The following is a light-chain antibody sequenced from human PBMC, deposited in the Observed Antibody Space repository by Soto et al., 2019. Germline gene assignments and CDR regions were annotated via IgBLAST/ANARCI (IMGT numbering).Light chain of an antibody. CDR1: QSLLHSNGYNY. V-gene: IGKV2-28*01. J-gene: IGKJ2*02. CDR2: LGS. Sequence: DIVMTQSPLSLPVTPGEPASISCRSSQSLLHSNGYNYLDWYLQKPGQSPQLLIYLGSNRASGVTDRFSGSGSGTDFTLKISRVEAEDVGVYYCMQALQTPRTFGQGTKLE. CDR3: MQALQTPRT.